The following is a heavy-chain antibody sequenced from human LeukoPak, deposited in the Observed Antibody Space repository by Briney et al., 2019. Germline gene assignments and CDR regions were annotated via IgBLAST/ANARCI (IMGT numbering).Heavy chain of an antibody. CDR3: ARDEGNTGWHTFDI. Sequence: QTLSLTCGISGDSVSTINSAWNWVRQSPSRGLEWLGRTYYRSKWYYDYAVSVQGRITINPDTSKNQFSLQLSSVTPKDTAVYYCARDEGNTGWHTFDIWGQGTLITVSS. CDR2: TYYRSKWYY. J-gene: IGHJ4*02. D-gene: IGHD6-19*01. CDR1: GDSVSTINSA. V-gene: IGHV6-1*01.